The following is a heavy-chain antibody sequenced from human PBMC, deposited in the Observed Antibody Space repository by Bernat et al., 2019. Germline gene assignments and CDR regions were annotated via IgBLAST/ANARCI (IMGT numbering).Heavy chain of an antibody. J-gene: IGHJ4*02. D-gene: IGHD7-27*01. CDR1: GFTFSSYA. CDR2: ISGSGGST. Sequence: EVQLLESGGGLVQPGGSLRLSCAASGFTFSSYAMSWVRQAPGKGLEWVSAISGSGGSTYYADSVKGRFTISRDNSKNTLYLQMNSLRAEDTAVYYCEKITGDMEYYFDYWGQGTLVTVSS. V-gene: IGHV3-23*01. CDR3: EKITGDMEYYFDY.